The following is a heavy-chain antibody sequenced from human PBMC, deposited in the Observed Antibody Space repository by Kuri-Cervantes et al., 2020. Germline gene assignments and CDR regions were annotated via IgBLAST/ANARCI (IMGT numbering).Heavy chain of an antibody. J-gene: IGHJ4*02. CDR2: IVGSGGST. D-gene: IGHD3-22*01. CDR3: AKVSMIVVVPDY. Sequence: GESLKISCAASGFTFSSYAMGWVRQAPGKGLEWVSGIVGSGGSTYYADSVKGRFTISRDNSKNTLYLQMNSLRAEDTAVYYCAKVSMIVVVPDYWGQGTLVTVSS. V-gene: IGHV3-23*01. CDR1: GFTFSSYA.